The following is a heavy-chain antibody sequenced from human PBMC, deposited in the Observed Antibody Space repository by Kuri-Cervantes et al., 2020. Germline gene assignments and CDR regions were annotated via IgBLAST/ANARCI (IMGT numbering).Heavy chain of an antibody. CDR2: ISAYNDNT. V-gene: IGHV1-18*01. D-gene: IGHD6-19*01. J-gene: IGHJ4*02. CDR3: ARIYSSGWSAALDY. Sequence: ASVKVSCKASGYTFTSYGISWVRQAPGQGLEWMGWISAYNDNTNYAQKLQGRVTMTTDTSTSTAYMELRSLRSDDTAVYYCARIYSSGWSAALDYWGKGTLVTVSS. CDR1: GYTFTSYG.